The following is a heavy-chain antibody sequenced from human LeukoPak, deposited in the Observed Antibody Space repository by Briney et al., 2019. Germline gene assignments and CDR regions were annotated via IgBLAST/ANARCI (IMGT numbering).Heavy chain of an antibody. CDR3: TTLPTPNYYDTSGYYTLVY. V-gene: IGHV3-15*01. CDR2: IKSKTDGGTT. CDR1: GFTFSSAW. Sequence: GGSLRLSCAASGFTFSSAWMSWVRQAPGKGLEWVGRIKSKTDGGTTDYAAPVKGRFTISRDDSKNTLYLQMISLKTEDTAVYYCTTLPTPNYYDTSGYYTLVYWGQGTLVTVSS. D-gene: IGHD3-22*01. J-gene: IGHJ4*02.